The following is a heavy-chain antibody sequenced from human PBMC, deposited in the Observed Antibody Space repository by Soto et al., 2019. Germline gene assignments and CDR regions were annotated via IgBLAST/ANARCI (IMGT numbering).Heavy chain of an antibody. CDR3: ARGAADYGDAFDI. V-gene: IGHV4-31*03. CDR1: GDSTSRGGYY. CDR2: IYWSGNT. D-gene: IGHD4-17*01. Sequence: QVRLQESGPGLVKPSQTLSLTCRVSGDSTSRGGYYWSWIRQHPGKGLEWIGYIYWSGNTYFNPSLKSRVSISLGTSSNQFSLNLTSVTAADTAVYYCARGAADYGDAFDIWGQGTTCTVSS. J-gene: IGHJ3*02.